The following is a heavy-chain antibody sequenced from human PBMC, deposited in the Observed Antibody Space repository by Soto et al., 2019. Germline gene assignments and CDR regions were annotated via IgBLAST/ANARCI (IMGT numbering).Heavy chain of an antibody. D-gene: IGHD3-10*01. CDR2: ISSSGSTI. V-gene: IGHV3-11*01. CDR3: ATPRPDGSGSYTDYYYYMDV. Sequence: QVQLVESGGGLVKPGGSLRLSCAASGFTFSDYYMSWIRQAPGKGLEWVSYISSSGSTIYYAGSVKGRFTISRDNAKNSMYLQMNSLRGEDTAVYYGATPRPDGSGSYTDYYYYMDVWGKGTTVTVSS. J-gene: IGHJ6*03. CDR1: GFTFSDYY.